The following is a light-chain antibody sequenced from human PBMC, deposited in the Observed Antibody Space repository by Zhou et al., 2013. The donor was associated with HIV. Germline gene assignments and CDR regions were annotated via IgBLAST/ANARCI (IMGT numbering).Light chain of an antibody. Sequence: DIQMTQSPSSLSASVGDRVTITCRASESISSYLHWYQQKPGKAPKLLIYGASSLRSGVPSRFTGSGSGTEFTLTISSLQPEDFATYYCQQSDRNPLTFGGGTRVEIK. CDR2: GAS. CDR1: ESISSY. J-gene: IGKJ4*01. CDR3: QQSDRNPLT. V-gene: IGKV1-39*01.